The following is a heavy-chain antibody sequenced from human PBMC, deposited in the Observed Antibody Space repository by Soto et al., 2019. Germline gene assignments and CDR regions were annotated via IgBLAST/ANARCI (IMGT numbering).Heavy chain of an antibody. Sequence: QVQLVESGGGVGQPGTSLRLSCAASGLTFSTYAMNWVRLAPDKGLEWVAVISNGGRSKYYADSVKGRFTISRDNSNDTVYLQMDSLRGDDTAVYYCACGRGSCGDNTCSYFDYFPHWGQGALVTVSS. J-gene: IGHJ1*01. CDR3: ACGRGSCGDNTCSYFDYFPH. CDR1: GLTFSTYA. V-gene: IGHV3-30*03. D-gene: IGHD2-15*01. CDR2: ISNGGRSK.